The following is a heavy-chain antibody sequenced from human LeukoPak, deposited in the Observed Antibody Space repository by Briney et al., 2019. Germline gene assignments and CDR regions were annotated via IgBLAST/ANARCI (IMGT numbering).Heavy chain of an antibody. CDR3: ARAGAIS. CDR1: GGTFSSYA. Sequence: GASVKVSCKASGGTFSSYAISWVRQAPGQGLEWVSSISDSGGSTYYADSEKGRFTISRDNSKNTLFLQMNSLRAEDTATYYCARAGAISWGQGTLVTVSS. CDR2: ISDSGGST. D-gene: IGHD3-10*01. J-gene: IGHJ4*02. V-gene: IGHV3-23*01.